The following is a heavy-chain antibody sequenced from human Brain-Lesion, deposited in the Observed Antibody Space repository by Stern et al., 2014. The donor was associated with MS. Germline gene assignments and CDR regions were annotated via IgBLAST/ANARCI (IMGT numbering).Heavy chain of an antibody. V-gene: IGHV1-24*01. CDR1: GYTLTDLS. J-gene: IGHJ5*02. CDR3: ATLASRLYDYGWWSSNWFDP. D-gene: IGHD3-16*01. CDR2: FDPEDGET. Sequence: QVHLVESGAEVKKPGASVKVSCTVSGYTLTDLSMHWVRQAPGQGLEWVGGFDPEDGETIYANQFQGRVTTTADTSTDTAYMELSSLRSEDTAVYYCATLASRLYDYGWWSSNWFDPWGQGTLVTVSS.